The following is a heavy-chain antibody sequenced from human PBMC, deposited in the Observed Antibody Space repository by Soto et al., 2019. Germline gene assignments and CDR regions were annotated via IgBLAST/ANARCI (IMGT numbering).Heavy chain of an antibody. J-gene: IGHJ4*02. D-gene: IGHD1-1*01. CDR3: ARDRDGYNPVDY. CDR2: ISSSGSHA. CDR1: GFIFSSYS. V-gene: IGHV3-21*01. Sequence: EVQLVESGGGLVKPGGSLRLSCAASGFIFSSYSMNWVRQAPGKGLEWVSCISSSGSHAYYADSVKSRFTISINNAKESLYLQMNSLRAEATAVYYCARDRDGYNPVDYWCQGTLVTVSS.